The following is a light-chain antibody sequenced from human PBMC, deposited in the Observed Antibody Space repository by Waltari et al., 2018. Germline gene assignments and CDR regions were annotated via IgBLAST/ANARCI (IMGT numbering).Light chain of an antibody. CDR1: HLRSYY. V-gene: IGLV3-19*01. J-gene: IGLJ2*01. CDR2: DKD. CDR3: NSRDTRGNHFVV. Sequence: SSELTQDPAVSVALGQTVRITCQGDHLRSYYVSWYQQKPGQAPMLVIYDKDNRPSGIQERFSGSSSGNIASLTITGAQAEDEADYYCNSRDTRGNHFVVFGGGTKLTVL.